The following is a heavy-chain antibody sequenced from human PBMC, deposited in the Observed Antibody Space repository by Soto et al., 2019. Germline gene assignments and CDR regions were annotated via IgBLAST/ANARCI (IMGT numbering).Heavy chain of an antibody. V-gene: IGHV3-30*18. CDR1: GFTFSSYG. Sequence: PGGSLRLSCAASGFTFSSYGMHWVRQAPGKGLEWVAVISYDGSNKYYADSVKGRFTISRDNSKNTLYLQMNSLRAEDTAVYYCAKDKMAYFDYWGQGTLVTVSS. J-gene: IGHJ4*02. D-gene: IGHD2-8*01. CDR2: ISYDGSNK. CDR3: AKDKMAYFDY.